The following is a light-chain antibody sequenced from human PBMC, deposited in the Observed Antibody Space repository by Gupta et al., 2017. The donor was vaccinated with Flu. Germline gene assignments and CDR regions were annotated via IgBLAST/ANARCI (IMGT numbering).Light chain of an antibody. CDR2: DDT. CDR1: NIGSGS. V-gene: IGLV3-21*02. J-gene: IGLJ7*01. CDR3: QLWGGNHAV. Sequence: TCGVDNIGSGSVHWYQQRPGQAPILVVYDDTDRPSGIPERFSGYISGNTATLTITRVEGGDEANYYCQLWGGNHAVFGGGTQLTVL.